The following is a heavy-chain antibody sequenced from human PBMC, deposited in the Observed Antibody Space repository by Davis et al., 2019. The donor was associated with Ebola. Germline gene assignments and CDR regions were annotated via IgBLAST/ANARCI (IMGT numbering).Heavy chain of an antibody. J-gene: IGHJ4*02. CDR3: ARVISYGVGATTWYFDY. CDR1: GGSVSSGSYY. D-gene: IGHD1-26*01. CDR2: IYYSGST. Sequence: PSETLSLTCTVSGGSVSSGSYYWSWIRQPPGKGLEWIGYIYYSGSTNYNPSLKSRVTISVDTSKNQFSLKLSSVTAADTAVYYCARVISYGVGATTWYFDYWGQGTLVTVSS. V-gene: IGHV4-61*01.